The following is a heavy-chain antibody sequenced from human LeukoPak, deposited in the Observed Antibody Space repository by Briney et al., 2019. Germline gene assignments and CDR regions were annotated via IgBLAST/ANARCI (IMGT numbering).Heavy chain of an antibody. J-gene: IGHJ4*02. CDR3: AREISNFDY. Sequence: PSETLSLTCTVSGGSVSSGRYYWSWIRQPAGKGLEWIGRIYTSGSTNYNPSLKSRVTMSVDTSKNQFSLKLSSVTAADTAVYYCAREISNFDYWGQGTLVTVSS. V-gene: IGHV4-61*02. CDR1: GGSVSSGRYY. CDR2: IYTSGST.